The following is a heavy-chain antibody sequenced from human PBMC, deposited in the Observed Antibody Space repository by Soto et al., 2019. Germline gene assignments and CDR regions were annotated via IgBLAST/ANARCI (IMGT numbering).Heavy chain of an antibody. V-gene: IGHV3-30*18. D-gene: IGHD3-22*01. Sequence: QVQLVESGGGVVQPGRSLRLSCAASGFTFSSYGMHWVRQAPGKGLEGVAVISYDGSNKYYADSVKGRFTISRDNSKNTLYLQMNSLRAEDTAVYYCAKDREITMIVGDGYFQHWGQGTLVTVSS. CDR2: ISYDGSNK. CDR1: GFTFSSYG. J-gene: IGHJ1*01. CDR3: AKDREITMIVGDGYFQH.